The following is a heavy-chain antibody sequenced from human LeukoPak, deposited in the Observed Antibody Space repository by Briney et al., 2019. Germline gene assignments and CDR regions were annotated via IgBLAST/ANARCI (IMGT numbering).Heavy chain of an antibody. Sequence: GGSLRLSCAASGYTFSNYAMSWVRQAPGKGLVWVSRINSDESSSSYADSVKGRFTISRDNAKNTLYLQMNSLRAEDTAVYYCAYSSGWYYFDYWGQGTLVTVSS. V-gene: IGHV3-74*01. CDR3: AYSSGWYYFDY. J-gene: IGHJ4*02. CDR1: GYTFSNYA. CDR2: INSDESSS. D-gene: IGHD6-19*01.